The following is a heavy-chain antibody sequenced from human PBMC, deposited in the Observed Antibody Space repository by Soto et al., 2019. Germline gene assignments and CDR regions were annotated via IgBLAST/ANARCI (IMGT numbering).Heavy chain of an antibody. V-gene: IGHV3-9*01. CDR2: ISWNSGSI. CDR1: GFTFDDYA. CDR3: AKDVISCDDYRYYMDV. Sequence: EVQLVESGGGLVQPGRSLRLSCAASGFTFDDYAMHWVRQAPGKGLEWVSGISWNSGSIGYAYSVKGRFTISRDNAKNALYLQMHSLRADDTALYYCAKDVISCDDYRYYMDVWGKGTTVTVSS. D-gene: IGHD2-21*01. J-gene: IGHJ6*03.